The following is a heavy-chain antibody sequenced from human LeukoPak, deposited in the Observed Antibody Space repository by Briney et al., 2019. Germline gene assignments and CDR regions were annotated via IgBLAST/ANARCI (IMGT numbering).Heavy chain of an antibody. CDR1: GFTFSSYS. V-gene: IGHV3-21*01. Sequence: PGGSLRLSCAASGFTFSSYSMNWVRQAPGKGLEWVSSISSSSSYIYYADSVKGRSTISRDNAKNSLYLQMNSLRAEDTAVYYCARESGSYYDAFDIWGQGTMVTVSS. CDR2: ISSSSSYI. D-gene: IGHD1-26*01. J-gene: IGHJ3*02. CDR3: ARESGSYYDAFDI.